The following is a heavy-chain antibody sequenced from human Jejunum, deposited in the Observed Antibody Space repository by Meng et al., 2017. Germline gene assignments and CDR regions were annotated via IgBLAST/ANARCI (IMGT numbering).Heavy chain of an antibody. Sequence: GESLKISCAASGFTFSNYAMSWVRQAPGKGLEWVSTIGSGYDTHYADSVKGRFTISRDNFKNMLHLQMNSMRDDDTAVYYCAKYGLVGASRWFDPWGQGTQVTVSS. CDR3: AKYGLVGASRWFDP. V-gene: IGHV3-23*01. J-gene: IGHJ5*02. D-gene: IGHD1-26*01. CDR1: GFTFSNYA. CDR2: IGSGYDT.